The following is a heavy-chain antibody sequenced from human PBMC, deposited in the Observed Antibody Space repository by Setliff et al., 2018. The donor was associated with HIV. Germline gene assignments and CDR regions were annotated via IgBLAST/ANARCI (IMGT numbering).Heavy chain of an antibody. V-gene: IGHV4-61*02. CDR2: IYTSGST. Sequence: TLSLTCTVSGGSISSGSYFWTWIRQPAGKGLEWIGRIYTSGSTNYNPSLKSRVTISVDTSKNQFSLKVRSVTAADTAVYYCARLRWAATAGTWDYYYYGMDVWGQGTTVTVSS. CDR1: GGSISSGSYF. CDR3: ARLRWAATAGTWDYYYYGMDV. J-gene: IGHJ6*02. D-gene: IGHD6-13*01.